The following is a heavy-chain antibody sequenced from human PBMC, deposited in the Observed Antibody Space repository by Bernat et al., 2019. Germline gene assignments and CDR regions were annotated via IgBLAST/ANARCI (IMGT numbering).Heavy chain of an antibody. V-gene: IGHV2-5*02. CDR2: IYWDDDK. J-gene: IGHJ4*02. Sequence: QVTLKESGPVLVKPTETLTLTCTVSGFSLSNARMGVGWIRQPPGKALEWLALIYWDDDKRYSPSLKSRLTITKDTSKNQVVLTMTNMDPVDTATYYCAQSDYYDSSGYYSLFDYWGQGTLVTVSS. CDR1: GFSLSNARMG. D-gene: IGHD3-22*01. CDR3: AQSDYYDSSGYYSLFDY.